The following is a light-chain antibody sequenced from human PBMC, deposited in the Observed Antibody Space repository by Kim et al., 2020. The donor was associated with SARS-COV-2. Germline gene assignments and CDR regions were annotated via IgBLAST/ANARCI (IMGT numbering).Light chain of an antibody. Sequence: DIQMTQSPSSLSASVGDRVTITCRAGQDIRNYLAWYQQKPGKAPKFLIYAASTLLSGVPTRFSGSGYGTDFSLTISSLQPEDVATYYCQNYNAAPLTFGGGTKVDIK. CDR3: QNYNAAPLT. J-gene: IGKJ4*01. V-gene: IGKV1-27*01. CDR2: AAS. CDR1: QDIRNY.